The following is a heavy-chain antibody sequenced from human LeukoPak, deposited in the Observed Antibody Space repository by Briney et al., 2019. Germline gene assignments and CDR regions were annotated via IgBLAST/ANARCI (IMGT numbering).Heavy chain of an antibody. J-gene: IGHJ5*02. CDR2: IYYSGST. V-gene: IGHV4-39*01. CDR3: ASRLGYCSSTSCYNWFDP. CDR1: GDSISSSSYY. D-gene: IGHD2-2*01. Sequence: TSETLSLTCTVSGDSISSSSYYWGWIRQPPGKGLEWIGSIYYSGSTYYNPSLKSRVTISVDTSKNQFSLKLSSVTAADTAVYYCASRLGYCSSTSCYNWFDPWGQGTLVTVSS.